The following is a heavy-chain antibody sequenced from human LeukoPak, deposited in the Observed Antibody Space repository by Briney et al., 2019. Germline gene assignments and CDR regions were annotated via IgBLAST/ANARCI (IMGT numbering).Heavy chain of an antibody. CDR2: INHSGST. J-gene: IGHJ5*02. CDR1: GGSFSGYY. CDR3: ARGFGSPVTTRGPNSFDP. V-gene: IGHV4-34*01. Sequence: SETLSLTCAVYGGSFSGYYWSWIRQPPGKGLEWIGEINHSGSTNYNPSLKSRVTISVDTSKNQFSLKLSSVTAADTAVYYCARGFGSPVTTRGPNSFDPWGQGTLVTVSS. D-gene: IGHD4-17*01.